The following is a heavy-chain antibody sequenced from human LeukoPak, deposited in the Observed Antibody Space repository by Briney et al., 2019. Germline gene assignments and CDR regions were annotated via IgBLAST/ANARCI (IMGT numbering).Heavy chain of an antibody. V-gene: IGHV3-15*01. J-gene: IGHJ4*02. CDR3: TTTNYYDSSGYYPDY. Sequence: GGSLRLSCPASGFTFSNAWMSWVRQAPGKGLEWVGRIKSKTDGGTTDYAAPVKGRFTISRDDSKNTLYLQMNSLKTEDTAVYYCTTTNYYDSSGYYPDYWGQGTLVTVSS. CDR2: IKSKTDGGTT. CDR1: GFTFSNAW. D-gene: IGHD3-22*01.